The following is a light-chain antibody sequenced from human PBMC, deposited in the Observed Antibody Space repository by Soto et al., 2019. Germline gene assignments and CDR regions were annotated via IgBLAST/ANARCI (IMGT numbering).Light chain of an antibody. CDR2: GNN. CDR3: AAWDDSLNGYV. V-gene: IGLV1-44*01. J-gene: IGLJ1*01. CDR1: SSNIGSNT. Sequence: QSVLTQPPSASGTPGQRVTISCSGSSSNIGSNTVNWYHQLPGTAPKLLNYGNNQRPSGVPDRFSGSKSGTSASLAISGLQSEDEADYYCAAWDDSLNGYVFGTGTKVT.